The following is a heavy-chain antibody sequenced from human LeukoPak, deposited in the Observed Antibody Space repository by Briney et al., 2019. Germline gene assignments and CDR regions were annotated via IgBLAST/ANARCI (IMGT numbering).Heavy chain of an antibody. V-gene: IGHV3-7*03. CDR3: GRVYCSTTSCYDYYDYYMDV. CDR2: IKQDGSEK. D-gene: IGHD2-2*01. CDR1: GFTFSSYW. Sequence: GGSLRLSCAASGFTFSSYWMSWVRQAPGKGLEWVANIKQDGSEKYYVDSVKGRFTISRNNAKNSLCLQMNSLRVEDTALYFCGRVYCSTTSCYDYYDYYMDVWGKGTTVTVSS. J-gene: IGHJ6*03.